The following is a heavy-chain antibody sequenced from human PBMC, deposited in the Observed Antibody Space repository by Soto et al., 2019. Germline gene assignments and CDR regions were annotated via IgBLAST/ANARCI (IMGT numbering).Heavy chain of an antibody. Sequence: QVQLVQSGAEVKRPGSSVKVSCKASGDTFTFYSINWVRQAPGLGLEWMGRINPILSMSNYAQRFQGRVTMTADKSTSTAYKEQSSLRSEDTATYYCASSYGSGYRAFDYWGQGALVTVSS. V-gene: IGHV1-69*02. CDR2: INPILSMS. CDR3: ASSYGSGYRAFDY. J-gene: IGHJ4*02. D-gene: IGHD3-10*01. CDR1: GDTFTFYS.